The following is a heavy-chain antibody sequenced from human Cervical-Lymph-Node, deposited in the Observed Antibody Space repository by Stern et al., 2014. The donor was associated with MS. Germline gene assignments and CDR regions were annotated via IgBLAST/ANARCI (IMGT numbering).Heavy chain of an antibody. CDR3: ARIRDSSGDFDY. J-gene: IGHJ4*02. CDR1: GFSLSNARMG. CDR2: HFSNDEK. Sequence: QVTLRESGPVLVKPTETLTLTCTVSGFSLSNARMGVSWIRQPPGKALEWLAHHFSNDEKSYSTSLKSRLTISKDTSKSQVVLTMTNMDPVDTATYYCARIRDSSGDFDYWGQGTLVTVSS. D-gene: IGHD6-19*01. V-gene: IGHV2-26*01.